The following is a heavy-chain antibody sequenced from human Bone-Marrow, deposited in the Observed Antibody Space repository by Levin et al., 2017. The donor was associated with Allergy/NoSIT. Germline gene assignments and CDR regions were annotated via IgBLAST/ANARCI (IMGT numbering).Heavy chain of an antibody. CDR2: IYPGDSDT. J-gene: IGHJ6*02. CDR1: GYSFTSYW. V-gene: IGHV5-51*01. Sequence: GESLKISCKGSGYSFTSYWIGWVRQMPGKGLEWMGIIYPGDSDTRYSPSFQGQVTISADKSISTAYLQWSSLKASDTAMYYCATLPPPKNYYYGMDVWGQGTTVTVSS. CDR3: ATLPPPKNYYYGMDV.